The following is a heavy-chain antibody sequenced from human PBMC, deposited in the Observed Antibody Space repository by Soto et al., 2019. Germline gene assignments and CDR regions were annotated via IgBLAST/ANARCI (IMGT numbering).Heavy chain of an antibody. Sequence: QITLKESGPTLVKPPQTLTLTCSFSGFSLSTSGVGVGWIRQPPGKALEWLALIYWNDDKRYSPSLKSRLTITKDTSKNQVVLTMTSMDPVDTATYYCAHSDDSSGYTWFDPWGQGTLVTVSS. V-gene: IGHV2-5*01. J-gene: IGHJ5*02. CDR2: IYWNDDK. CDR1: GFSLSTSGVG. CDR3: AHSDDSSGYTWFDP. D-gene: IGHD3-22*01.